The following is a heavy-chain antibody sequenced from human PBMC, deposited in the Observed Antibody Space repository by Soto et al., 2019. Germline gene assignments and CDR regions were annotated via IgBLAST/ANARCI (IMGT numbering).Heavy chain of an antibody. CDR2: ISGSGGST. CDR1: GFTFSSYA. CDR3: AKDQATTFYYYYGMDV. V-gene: IGHV3-23*01. D-gene: IGHD5-12*01. J-gene: IGHJ6*02. Sequence: EVQLLESGGGLVQPGGSLRLSCAASGFTFSSYAMSWVRQAPGKGLEWVSAISGSGGSTYYADSVKGRFTISRDNSKNTLYLQMNSLRAEDTAVYYCAKDQATTFYYYYGMDVWGQGTTVTVSS.